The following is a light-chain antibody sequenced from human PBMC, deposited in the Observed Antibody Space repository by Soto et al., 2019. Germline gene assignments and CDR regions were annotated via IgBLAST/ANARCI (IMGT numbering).Light chain of an antibody. CDR2: GAS. CDR1: QDISNY. CDR3: QHYANLPYT. J-gene: IGKJ2*01. Sequence: DIQMTQSPSSLSTSVGDRVTITCQASQDISNYLNWYQQKPGKAPKLLISGASNLEAGVPSRFSGSASGTDFTFTISSLQPEDTATYYCQHYANLPYTFGQGTKLEIK. V-gene: IGKV1-33*01.